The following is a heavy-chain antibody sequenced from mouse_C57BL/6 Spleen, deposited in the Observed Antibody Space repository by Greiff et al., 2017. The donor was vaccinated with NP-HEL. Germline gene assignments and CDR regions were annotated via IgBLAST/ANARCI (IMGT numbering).Heavy chain of an antibody. D-gene: IGHD2-4*01. V-gene: IGHV1-52*01. CDR3: AREDDYDGAY. CDR1: GYTFTSYW. J-gene: IGHJ3*01. Sequence: QVQLKQPGAELVRPGSSVKLSCKASGYTFTSYWMHWVKQRPIQGLEWIGNIDPSDSETHYNQKFKDKATLTVDKSSSTAYMQLSSLTSEDSAVYYCAREDDYDGAYWGQGTLVTVSA. CDR2: IDPSDSET.